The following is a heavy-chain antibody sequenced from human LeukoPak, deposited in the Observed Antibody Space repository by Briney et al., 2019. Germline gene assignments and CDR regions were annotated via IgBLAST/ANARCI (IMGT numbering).Heavy chain of an antibody. J-gene: IGHJ4*02. CDR1: GFTFSSYS. D-gene: IGHD5-12*01. CDR2: ISSSSSYI. Sequence: PGGSLRLSCAASGFTFSSYSMNWVREAPGKGLEWVSSISSSSSYIYYADSVKGRFTISRDNAKNSLYLQMNSLRAEDTAVYYCASDPSGTYDSKVSWGQGTLVTVSS. V-gene: IGHV3-21*01. CDR3: ASDPSGTYDSKVS.